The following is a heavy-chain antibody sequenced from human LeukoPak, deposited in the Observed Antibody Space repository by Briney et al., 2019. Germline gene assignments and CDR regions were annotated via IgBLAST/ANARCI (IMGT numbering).Heavy chain of an antibody. J-gene: IGHJ6*02. CDR3: ARDNRYFDPGVYYYYGMDV. Sequence: SETLSLTCTVSGGSISSTSYYRGWIRQPPGKGLEWIGTIYYSGNTYYNPSLKSRVTISVDTSKNQFSLKLSSVTAADTAVYYCARDNRYFDPGVYYYYGMDVWGQGTTVTVSS. D-gene: IGHD3-9*01. CDR2: IYYSGNT. V-gene: IGHV4-39*07. CDR1: GGSISSTSYY.